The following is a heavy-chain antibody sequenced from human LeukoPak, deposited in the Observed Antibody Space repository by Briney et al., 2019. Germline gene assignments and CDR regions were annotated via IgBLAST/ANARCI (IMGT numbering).Heavy chain of an antibody. CDR2: IIPIFGTA. Sequence: SVKVSCKASGGTFSSYAISWVRQAPGQGLEWMGGIIPIFGTANYAQKFQGRVTITTDDSTSTAYMELSSLRSEDTAVYYCATAGVGLFNWFDPWGQGTLVTVSS. V-gene: IGHV1-69*05. D-gene: IGHD2-21*01. CDR3: ATAGVGLFNWFDP. CDR1: GGTFSSYA. J-gene: IGHJ5*02.